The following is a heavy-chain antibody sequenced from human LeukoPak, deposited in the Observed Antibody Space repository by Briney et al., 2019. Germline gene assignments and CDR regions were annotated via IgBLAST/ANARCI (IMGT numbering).Heavy chain of an antibody. V-gene: IGHV3-30-3*01. CDR3: ARNNGDYGEAFDI. D-gene: IGHD4-17*01. CDR2: ISYDGSNK. J-gene: IGHJ3*02. CDR1: GFTFSSYA. Sequence: GGSLRLSCAASGFTFSSYAMHWVRQAPGKGLEWVAVISYDGSNKYYADSVKGRFTISRDSSKNTLYLQMNSLRAEDTAVYYCARNNGDYGEAFDIWGQGTMVTVSS.